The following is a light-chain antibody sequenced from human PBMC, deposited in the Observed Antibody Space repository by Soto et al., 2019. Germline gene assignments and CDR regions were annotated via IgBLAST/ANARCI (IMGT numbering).Light chain of an antibody. CDR1: QSVSSSY. CDR2: GAS. J-gene: IGKJ2*01. V-gene: IGKV3-20*01. CDR3: QQYVGWPPTFT. Sequence: EIVLTQSPGTLSLSPGERATLSCRASQSVSSSYLAWYQQKPGQAPRLLIYGASSRATGIPDRFSGSGSGTDFTLTISRLEPEDFAVYYCQQYVGWPPTFTFGQGTKLEIK.